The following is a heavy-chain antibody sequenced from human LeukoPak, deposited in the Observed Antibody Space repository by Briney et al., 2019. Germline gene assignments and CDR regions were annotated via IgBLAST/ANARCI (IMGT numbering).Heavy chain of an antibody. V-gene: IGHV3-48*03. D-gene: IGHD2-21*01. J-gene: IGHJ4*02. Sequence: GGSLRLSCAASGFTFSSYEMNWVRQAPRKGLEWVSYIISGSTIYYADSVKGRFTISRDNAKNSLYLQMNSLRAEDTAIYYCARDRGEGLFDYWGQGTLVTVSS. CDR2: IISGSTI. CDR3: ARDRGEGLFDY. CDR1: GFTFSSYE.